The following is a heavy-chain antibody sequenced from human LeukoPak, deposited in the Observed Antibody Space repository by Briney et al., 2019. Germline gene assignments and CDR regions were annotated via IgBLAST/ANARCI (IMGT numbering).Heavy chain of an antibody. CDR2: INHSGST. V-gene: IGHV4-34*01. Sequence: NTSETLSLTCSVSGGSISSGDYQWTWIRQPPGKGLEWIGEINHSGSTNYNPSLKSRVTISVDTSKNQFSLKLSSVTAADTAVYYCASRAYYDFWSGYYNYWGQGTLVTVSS. J-gene: IGHJ4*02. CDR1: GGSISSGDYQ. CDR3: ASRAYYDFWSGYYNY. D-gene: IGHD3-3*01.